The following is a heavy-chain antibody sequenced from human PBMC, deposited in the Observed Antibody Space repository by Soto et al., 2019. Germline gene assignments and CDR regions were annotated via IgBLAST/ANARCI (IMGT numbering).Heavy chain of an antibody. CDR3: VRTSLVVAAATREDY. V-gene: IGHV3-74*01. CDR2: INSDGSST. Sequence: SGGSLRLSCAASGFTFSSYWMHWVLQAPGKGLVWVSRINSDGSSTSYADSVKGRFTISRDNAKNTLYLQMNSLRAEDTAVYYCVRTSLVVAAATREDYWGQGTLVTVSS. D-gene: IGHD2-15*01. CDR1: GFTFSSYW. J-gene: IGHJ4*02.